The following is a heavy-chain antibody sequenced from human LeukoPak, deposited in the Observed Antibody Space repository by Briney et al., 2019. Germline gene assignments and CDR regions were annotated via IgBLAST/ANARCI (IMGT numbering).Heavy chain of an antibody. V-gene: IGHV4-59*01. CDR2: IYYSGST. Sequence: SETLSLTCTVSGGSINSYYWSWIRQPPGKGLEWIGSIYYSGSTSYNPSLKSRVTMSVDTSKNQFYLRLSSVTAADTAVYYCAKRNYYDSRAYLFDYWGQGTLVTVSS. CDR1: GGSINSYY. CDR3: AKRNYYDSRAYLFDY. J-gene: IGHJ4*02. D-gene: IGHD3-22*01.